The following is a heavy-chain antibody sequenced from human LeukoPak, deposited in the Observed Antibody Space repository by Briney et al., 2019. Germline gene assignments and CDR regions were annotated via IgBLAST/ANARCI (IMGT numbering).Heavy chain of an antibody. CDR3: AGEDRVGATTGSDH. Sequence: PSETLSLTCSVSGGSISGYYWSWIRQPPGKGLQWIGTIYYNGATQYNPSLKSRVTISVDTYKNQFSLKLTSVTAADTAVYYCAGEDRVGATTGSDHWGQGTLVTVSS. CDR1: GGSISGYY. D-gene: IGHD1-26*01. CDR2: IYYNGAT. J-gene: IGHJ4*02. V-gene: IGHV4-59*04.